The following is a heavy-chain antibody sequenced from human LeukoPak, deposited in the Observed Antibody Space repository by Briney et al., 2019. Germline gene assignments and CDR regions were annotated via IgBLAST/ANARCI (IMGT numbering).Heavy chain of an antibody. V-gene: IGHV3-33*01. CDR2: WYDGSNK. J-gene: IGHJ3*02. Sequence: WYDGSNKYYADSVKGRFTISRDNSKNTLYLQMNSLRAEDTAVYYCARGMGAKRRTHAFDIWGQGTMVTVSS. D-gene: IGHD4/OR15-4a*01. CDR3: ARGMGAKRRTHAFDI.